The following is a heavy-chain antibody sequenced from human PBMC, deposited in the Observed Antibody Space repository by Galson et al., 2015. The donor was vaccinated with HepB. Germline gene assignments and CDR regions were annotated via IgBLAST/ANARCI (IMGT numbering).Heavy chain of an antibody. V-gene: IGHV3-74*01. D-gene: IGHD3-3*01. CDR2: INSDGSGT. Sequence: SLRLSCPPSGLTFIQYWMHWLRQAPGKGLVWVSRINSDGSGTSYADSVKGRFTISRDNAKNTLYLQLNSLRAEDTAVYYCARVPGFPYYMDVWGKRTTVTVSS. CDR3: ARVPGFPYYMDV. CDR1: GLTFIQYW. J-gene: IGHJ6*03.